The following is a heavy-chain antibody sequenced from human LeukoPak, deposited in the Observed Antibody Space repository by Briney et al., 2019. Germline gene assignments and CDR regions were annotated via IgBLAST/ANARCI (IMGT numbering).Heavy chain of an antibody. J-gene: IGHJ4*02. CDR1: GGSISSGDYY. Sequence: SETLSLTCTVSGGSISSGDYYWSWIRQPPGKGLEWIGYIYYSGSTYYNPSLKSRVTISVDTSKNQFSQKLSSVTAADTAVYYCASQYYYEAPFDYWGQGTLVTVSS. D-gene: IGHD3-22*01. CDR3: ASQYYYEAPFDY. V-gene: IGHV4-30-4*01. CDR2: IYYSGST.